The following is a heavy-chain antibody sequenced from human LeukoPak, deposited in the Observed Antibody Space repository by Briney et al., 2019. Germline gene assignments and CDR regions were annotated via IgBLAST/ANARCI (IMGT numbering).Heavy chain of an antibody. J-gene: IGHJ4*02. V-gene: IGHV3-30-3*01. CDR2: ISYDGSNK. CDR1: GFTFXSHA. D-gene: IGHD3-10*01. CDR3: ARDSKILLWFGEPAFDY. Sequence: PXXSLRLSXAXXGFTFXSHAMHWVRQAPGKGLEWVAVISYDGSNKYYADSVKGRFTISRDNSKSTLYLQMNSLRPEDTAVYYCARDSKILLWFGEPAFDYWGQGTLVTVSS.